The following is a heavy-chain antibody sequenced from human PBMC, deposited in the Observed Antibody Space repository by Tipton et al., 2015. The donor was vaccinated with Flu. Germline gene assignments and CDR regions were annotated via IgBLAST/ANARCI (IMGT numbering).Heavy chain of an antibody. CDR2: ISGNGKYT. D-gene: IGHD5-24*01. V-gene: IGHV3-21*01. J-gene: IGHJ4*02. CDR1: GFNLITHG. CDR3: ARDEGDGFNDLDY. Sequence: SLRLSCAVSGFNLITHGLNWVRQAPGKGLEWVASISGNGKYTYYGDSVRGRFTISRDNARKSLFLQLNSLRVDDTAIYYCARDEGDGFNDLDYWGQGTLVTVSS.